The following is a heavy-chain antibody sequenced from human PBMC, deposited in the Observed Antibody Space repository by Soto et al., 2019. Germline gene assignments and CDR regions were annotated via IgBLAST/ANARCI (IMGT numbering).Heavy chain of an antibody. CDR3: ARERPDGARLDP. J-gene: IGHJ5*02. V-gene: IGHV4-30-4*01. D-gene: IGHD6-6*01. CDR1: GGSISSGDYY. Sequence: NPSETLSLTCTVSGGSISSGDYYWSWIRQPPGMGLEWIGYIYYSGSTYYNPSLKSRVTISVDTSKNQFSLKLSSVTAADTAVYYCARERPDGARLDPWGQGTLVTVSS. CDR2: IYYSGST.